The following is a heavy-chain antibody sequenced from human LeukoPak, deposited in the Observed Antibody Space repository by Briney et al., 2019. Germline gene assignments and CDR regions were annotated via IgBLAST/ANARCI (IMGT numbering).Heavy chain of an antibody. CDR3: ARHAGGISATGTRPFDY. D-gene: IGHD6-13*01. V-gene: IGHV4-39*01. Sequence: SETLSLTCTVSGASFSSSTYYWGWIRQPPGKGLEWIGSIYYSGSTYHNPSLKSRVTMSVDTSKNQFSLKLSSVTAADTAVYYCARHAGGISATGTRPFDYWGQGTLVTVSS. J-gene: IGHJ4*02. CDR2: IYYSGST. CDR1: GASFSSSTYY.